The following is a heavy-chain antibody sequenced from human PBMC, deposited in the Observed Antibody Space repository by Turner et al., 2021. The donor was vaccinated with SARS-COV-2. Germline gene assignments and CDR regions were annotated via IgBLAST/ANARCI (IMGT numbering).Heavy chain of an antibody. V-gene: IGHV4-34*01. CDR1: CGPFSGFY. CDR2: FDHSGST. D-gene: IGHD2-15*01. CDR3: ARAGNCAGGSCYFDY. J-gene: IGHJ4*02. Sequence: HVHLQARGAGLFTPSETLSLSCAIYCGPFSGFYWSWIRQLLRQGLEWIAEFDHSGSTKTNPSLKSRVTSAVDTSKNQFALKLSSVTAADAAVYYCARAGNCAGGSCYFDYWGQGTLVTVSS.